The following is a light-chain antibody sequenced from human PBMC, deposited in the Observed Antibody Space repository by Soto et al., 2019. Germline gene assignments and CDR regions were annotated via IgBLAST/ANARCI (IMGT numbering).Light chain of an antibody. CDR3: SSYTSSSTLEV. CDR2: DVS. CDR1: TSDVGGYNY. V-gene: IGLV2-14*03. J-gene: IGLJ2*01. Sequence: QSALTQPASVSGSPGQWRTISCTETTSDVGGYNYVSWYQRHPAKAPKLMIYDVSNRPSGVSNRFSGSKSGNTASLTISGLQAEDEADYYCSSYTSSSTLEVFGGGTKLTVL.